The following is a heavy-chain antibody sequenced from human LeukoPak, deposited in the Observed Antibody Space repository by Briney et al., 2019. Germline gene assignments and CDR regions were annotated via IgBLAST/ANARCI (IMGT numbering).Heavy chain of an antibody. V-gene: IGHV3-21*01. CDR1: GFTFSSYS. D-gene: IGHD3-16*02. CDR3: ALIRLGELSLS. CDR2: ISSSSSYI. J-gene: IGHJ5*02. Sequence: GGSLRLSCAASGFTFSSYSMNWVRQAPGKGLEWVSSISSSSSYIYYADSVKGRFTISRDNAKNSLYLQMNSLRAEDTAVYYCALIRLGELSLSWGQGTLVTVSS.